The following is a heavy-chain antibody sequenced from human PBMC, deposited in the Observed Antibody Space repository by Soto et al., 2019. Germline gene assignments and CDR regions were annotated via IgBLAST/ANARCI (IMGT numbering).Heavy chain of an antibody. CDR1: GGSMTSGDQY. D-gene: IGHD1-7*01. J-gene: IGHJ5*02. CDR3: GREGGETWDYEAS. CDR2: INHRGSL. Sequence: PSETLSLTCTVTGGSMTSGDQYWTWIRHRPGEGLEWFGYINHRGSLYYNPSLKSRVSMSVDTSRNQFFLTLRSVSAADSAVYHCGREGGETWDYEASWGQGTPVTVSS. V-gene: IGHV4-31*03.